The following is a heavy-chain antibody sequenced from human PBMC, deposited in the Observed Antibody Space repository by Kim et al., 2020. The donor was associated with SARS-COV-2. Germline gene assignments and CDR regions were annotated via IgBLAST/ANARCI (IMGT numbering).Heavy chain of an antibody. V-gene: IGHV3-33*01. J-gene: IGHJ6*02. CDR3: ARDALSQRYDSSGYYGMDV. D-gene: IGHD3-22*01. Sequence: GGSLRLSCAASGFTFSSYGMHWVRQAPGKGLEWVAVIWYDGSNKYYADSVKGRFTISRDNSKNTLYLQMNSLRAEDTAVYYCARDALSQRYDSSGYYGMDVWGQGTTVTVSS. CDR2: IWYDGSNK. CDR1: GFTFSSYG.